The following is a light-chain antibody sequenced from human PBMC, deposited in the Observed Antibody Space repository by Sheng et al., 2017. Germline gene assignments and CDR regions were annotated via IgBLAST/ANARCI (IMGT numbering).Light chain of an antibody. CDR1: QDITNY. Sequence: DIQMTQSPSSLSVSVGDRVTITCQASQDITNYLHWYQQRPGNAPNLLISDASTLETWVPSRFRGSGSGTDFTFTITSLQPEDIATYYCQQYDSLPITFGQGTRLDIK. J-gene: IGKJ5*01. V-gene: IGKV1-33*01. CDR2: DAS. CDR3: QQYDSLPIT.